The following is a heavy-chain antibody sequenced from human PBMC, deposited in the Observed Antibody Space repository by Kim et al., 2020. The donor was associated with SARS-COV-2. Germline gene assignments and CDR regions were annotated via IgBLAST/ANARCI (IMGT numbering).Heavy chain of an antibody. J-gene: IGHJ5*02. CDR2: INPNSGGT. V-gene: IGHV1-2*06. CDR3: ARGPPYYDFWSGYPNWFDP. Sequence: ASVKVSCKASGYTFTGYYMHWVRQAPGQGLEWMGRINPNSGGTNYAQKFQGRVTMTRDTSISTAYMELSRLRSDDTAVYYCARGPPYYDFWSGYPNWFDPWGQGTLVTVSS. D-gene: IGHD3-3*01. CDR1: GYTFTGYY.